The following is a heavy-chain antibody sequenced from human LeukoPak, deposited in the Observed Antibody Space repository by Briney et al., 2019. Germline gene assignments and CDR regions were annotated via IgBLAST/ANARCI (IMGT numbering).Heavy chain of an antibody. CDR2: INHSGST. Sequence: SETLSLTCAVYGESFSGYYWSWIRQPPGKGLEWIGEINHSGSTNYNPSLKSRVTISVDTSKNHFSLKLSSVTAADTAVYYCARAPSHYYYYMDVWGKGTTVTVFS. V-gene: IGHV4-34*01. J-gene: IGHJ6*03. CDR3: ARAPSHYYYYMDV. CDR1: GESFSGYY.